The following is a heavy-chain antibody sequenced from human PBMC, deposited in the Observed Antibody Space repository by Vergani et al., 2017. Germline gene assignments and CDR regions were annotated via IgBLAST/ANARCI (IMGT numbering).Heavy chain of an antibody. V-gene: IGHV3-7*01. D-gene: IGHD6-13*01. Sequence: EVQLVESGGGLVQPGGSLRLSCAASGFTFSSYWMSWVRQAPGKGLEWVANIKQDGSEKYYVDSVKCRFTISRDNAKNSLYLQMNSLRAEDTAVYYCARDVAAAGRYYYYYGMDVWGQGSTVTVAS. J-gene: IGHJ6*02. CDR3: ARDVAAAGRYYYYYGMDV. CDR2: IKQDGSEK. CDR1: GFTFSSYW.